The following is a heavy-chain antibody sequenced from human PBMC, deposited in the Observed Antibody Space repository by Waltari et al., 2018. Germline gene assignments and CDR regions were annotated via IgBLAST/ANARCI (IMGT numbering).Heavy chain of an antibody. D-gene: IGHD1-26*01. V-gene: IGHV3-30*18. CDR1: GFTFSSYG. J-gene: IGHJ4*02. CDR2: ISYDGSNK. Sequence: QVQLVESGGGVVQPGRSLRLSCSASGFTFSSYGMHWVRQAPGKGLEWVAVISYDGSNKYYADSVKGRFTISRDNSKNTLYLQMNSLRAEDTAVYYCAKGGSAKGGWGQGTLVTVSS. CDR3: AKGGSAKGG.